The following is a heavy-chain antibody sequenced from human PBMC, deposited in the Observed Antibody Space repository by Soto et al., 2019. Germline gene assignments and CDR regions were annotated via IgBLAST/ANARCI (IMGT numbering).Heavy chain of an antibody. CDR2: ISGSGSTI. D-gene: IGHD2-15*01. V-gene: IGHV3-11*01. Sequence: PGGSLRLSCTASRFTFSDYYMSWIRQAPGKGLEWVSYISGSGSTIYYADSVKGRFTISRDNAKNSLYLQMNSLRAEDTAVYYCARDGRYCSGGSCYLDYWGQGALVTVSS. CDR3: ARDGRYCSGGSCYLDY. J-gene: IGHJ4*02. CDR1: RFTFSDYY.